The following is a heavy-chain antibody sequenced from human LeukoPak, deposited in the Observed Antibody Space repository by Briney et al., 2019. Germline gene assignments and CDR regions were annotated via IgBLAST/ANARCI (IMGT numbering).Heavy chain of an antibody. D-gene: IGHD3-16*02. Sequence: ASVKVSCKASGYTFIGYYMHWVRQAPGQGLEWMGWINPNSGGTNYAQKFQGRVTMTRDTSISTAYMELSRLRSDDTAVYYCARDLEITFGGVIATIFDYWGQGTLVTVSS. CDR2: INPNSGGT. CDR1: GYTFIGYY. J-gene: IGHJ4*02. CDR3: ARDLEITFGGVIATIFDY. V-gene: IGHV1-2*02.